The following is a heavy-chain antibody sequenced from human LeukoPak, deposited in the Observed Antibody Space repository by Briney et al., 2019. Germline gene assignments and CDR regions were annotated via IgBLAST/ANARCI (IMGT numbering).Heavy chain of an antibody. J-gene: IGHJ6*03. CDR2: ISVDFSPI. CDR3: ARAYYDILTGIGNYMDV. Sequence: GGSLRLSCAASGFTFSSYSMNWVRQAPGKGLEWVSYISVDFSPIYYRDSVKGRFTISRDNAKNSLYLQMNSLRAEDTAVYYCARAYYDILTGIGNYMDVWGKGTTVTISS. CDR1: GFTFSSYS. D-gene: IGHD3-9*01. V-gene: IGHV3-48*04.